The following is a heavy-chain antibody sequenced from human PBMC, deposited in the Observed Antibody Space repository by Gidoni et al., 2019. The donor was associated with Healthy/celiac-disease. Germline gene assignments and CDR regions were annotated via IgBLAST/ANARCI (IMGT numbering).Heavy chain of an antibody. Sequence: QLQLQESGPGLVKPSENLSLTCTVSGGSISSSSYYWGWIRQPPGKGLVWIGSIYYSGSTYYNPSLKSRVTISVDTSKNQFSLKLSSVTAADTAVYYCARSIAARWVFDYWGQGTLVTVSS. D-gene: IGHD6-6*01. V-gene: IGHV4-39*01. CDR3: ARSIAARWVFDY. CDR1: GGSISSSSYY. J-gene: IGHJ4*02. CDR2: IYYSGST.